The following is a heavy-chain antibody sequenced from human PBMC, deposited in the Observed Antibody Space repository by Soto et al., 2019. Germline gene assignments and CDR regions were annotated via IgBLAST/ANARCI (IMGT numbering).Heavy chain of an antibody. V-gene: IGHV3-23*01. D-gene: IGHD3-9*01. CDR2: ISGSGGST. J-gene: IGHJ4*02. Sequence: GGSLRLSCAAPGFTFSSYAMSWVRQAPGKGLEWVSAISGSGGSTYYADSVKGRFTISRDNSKNTLYLQMNSLRAEDTAVYYCAKERYDILTGRYGYWGQGTLVTVSS. CDR1: GFTFSSYA. CDR3: AKERYDILTGRYGY.